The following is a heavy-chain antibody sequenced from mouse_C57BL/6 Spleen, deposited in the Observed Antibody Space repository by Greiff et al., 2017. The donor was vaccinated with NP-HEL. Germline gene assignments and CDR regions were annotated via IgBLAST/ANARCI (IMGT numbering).Heavy chain of an antibody. V-gene: IGHV1-61*01. CDR1: GYTFTSYW. CDR2: IYPSDSET. J-gene: IGHJ2*01. CDR3: ARDRNYGNFFDY. Sequence: QVQLQQPGAELVRPGSSVKLSCKASGYTFTSYWMDWVKQRPGQGLEWIGNIYPSDSETHYNQKFKDKATLTVDKSSSTAYMQLSSLTSEDSAVYYCARDRNYGNFFDYWGQGTTLTVSS. D-gene: IGHD2-1*01.